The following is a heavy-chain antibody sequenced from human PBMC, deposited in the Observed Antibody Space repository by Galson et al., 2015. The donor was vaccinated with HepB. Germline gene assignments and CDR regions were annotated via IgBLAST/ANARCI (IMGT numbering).Heavy chain of an antibody. CDR3: AKDAWQWQWLRHFQH. D-gene: IGHD3-22*01. Sequence: SLRLSCAASGFTFSSYGMHGVRQAPGKGLEWVSVVTGSGASTYYADPVQGRFISSRDNSRNTLYLQMNSLRVEDTALYYCAKDAWQWQWLRHFQHWGQGTLVTVSS. CDR2: VTGSGAST. V-gene: IGHV3-23*01. CDR1: GFTFSSYG. J-gene: IGHJ1*01.